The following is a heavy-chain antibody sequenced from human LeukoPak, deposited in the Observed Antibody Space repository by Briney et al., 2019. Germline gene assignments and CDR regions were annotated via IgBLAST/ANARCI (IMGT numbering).Heavy chain of an antibody. CDR3: ASLIAVAGPFDY. D-gene: IGHD6-19*01. J-gene: IGHJ4*02. V-gene: IGHV3-23*01. Sequence: GGSLRLSCAASGFTLSSYAMSWVRQGPGKGLEWVSAISVSGSTYYADSVKGRFTISRDNSKNTLYLQMNSLRAEDTAVYYCASLIAVAGPFDYWGQGTLVTVSS. CDR1: GFTLSSYA. CDR2: ISVSGST.